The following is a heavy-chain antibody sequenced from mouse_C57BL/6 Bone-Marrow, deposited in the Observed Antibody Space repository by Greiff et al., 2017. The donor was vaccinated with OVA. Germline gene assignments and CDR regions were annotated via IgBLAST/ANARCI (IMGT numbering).Heavy chain of an antibody. CDR3: AMDYYGSSSFAY. CDR2: IHPNSGST. CDR1: GYTFTSYW. J-gene: IGHJ3*01. V-gene: IGHV1-64*01. Sequence: VQLQQPGAELVKPGASVKLSCKASGYTFTSYWMHWVKQRPGQGLEWIGMIHPNSGSTNYNEKFKSKATLTVDKSSSTAYMQLSSLTSEDSAVYYCAMDYYGSSSFAYWGQGTLVTVSA. D-gene: IGHD1-1*01.